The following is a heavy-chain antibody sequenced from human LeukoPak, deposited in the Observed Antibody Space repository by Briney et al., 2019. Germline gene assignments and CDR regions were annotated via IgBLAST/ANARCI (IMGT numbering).Heavy chain of an antibody. D-gene: IGHD6-13*01. CDR1: GYIFTSYW. CDR2: IYPGDSDT. CDR3: ARTTAAGYNVFDY. J-gene: IGHJ4*02. Sequence: GASLKISCKGSGYIFTSYWIGGVRQLPGKGLEWMGIIYPGDSDTRYSPSFQGQVTISADKSISTAYLQWSSLKASDTAMYYCARTTAAGYNVFDYWGQGTLVTVSS. V-gene: IGHV5-51*01.